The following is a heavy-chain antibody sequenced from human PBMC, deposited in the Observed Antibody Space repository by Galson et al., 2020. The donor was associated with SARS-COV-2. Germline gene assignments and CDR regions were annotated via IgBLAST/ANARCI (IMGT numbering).Heavy chain of an antibody. Sequence: GGSLRLSCSASGFPFSRYALHWVRQAPGKGLEYVSVISSNGQTTYYADSVKGRFTISRDNSKNTMYLQMSSLRPEDTAVYYCVKGGITIFNWFDPWGQGTLVTVSS. CDR2: ISSNGQTT. J-gene: IGHJ5*02. CDR3: VKGGITIFNWFDP. CDR1: GFPFSRYA. V-gene: IGHV3-64D*06. D-gene: IGHD3-3*01.